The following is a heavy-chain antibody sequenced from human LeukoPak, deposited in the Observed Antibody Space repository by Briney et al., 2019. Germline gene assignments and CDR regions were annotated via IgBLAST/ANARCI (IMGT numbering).Heavy chain of an antibody. V-gene: IGHV1-8*01. D-gene: IGHD2-2*01. J-gene: IGHJ5*02. Sequence: ASVKVSCKASGYTFTSYDINWVRQDTGQGLEWMGWMNPNSGNTGYAQKFQGRVTMTRNTSISTAYMELSSLRSEDTAVYYCARGDIVVVPAAITLDPWGQGTLVTVSS. CDR3: ARGDIVVVPAAITLDP. CDR1: GYTFTSYD. CDR2: MNPNSGNT.